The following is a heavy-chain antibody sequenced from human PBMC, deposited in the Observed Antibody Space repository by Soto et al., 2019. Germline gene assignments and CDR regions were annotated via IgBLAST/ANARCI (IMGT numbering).Heavy chain of an antibody. CDR2: IYSSGST. V-gene: IGHV4-59*01. D-gene: IGHD3-10*01. CDR3: ASVSMVRGIIWFDP. J-gene: IGHJ5*02. CDR1: GGSITNYY. Sequence: XXTLSLTCTVSGGSITNYYWSWILQPPGKGLEWIGYIYSSGSTNYNPSLKSRVTISADTSKNQVSLKLPSVTDADTAVYYCASVSMVRGIIWFDPWGQGTLVTVSS.